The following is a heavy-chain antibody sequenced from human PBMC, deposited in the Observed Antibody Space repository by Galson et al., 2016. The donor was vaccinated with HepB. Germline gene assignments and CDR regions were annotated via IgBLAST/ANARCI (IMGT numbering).Heavy chain of an antibody. Sequence: SLRLSCAASGFTFNIYTMSWVRQAPGKGLEWVSSISNSGGVTYYADSVKGRFTISRVNSKNTLYMQMNGLRAEDTAVYYCAKRGVVTGTSNSRYFDYWGQGTLVTVSS. CDR2: ISNSGGVT. CDR3: AKRGVVTGTSNSRYFDY. V-gene: IGHV3-23*01. CDR1: GFTFNIYT. D-gene: IGHD1-7*01. J-gene: IGHJ4*02.